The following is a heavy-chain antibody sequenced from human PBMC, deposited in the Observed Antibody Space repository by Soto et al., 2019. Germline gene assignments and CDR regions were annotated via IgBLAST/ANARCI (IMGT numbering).Heavy chain of an antibody. J-gene: IGHJ6*02. CDR3: ARMSGSYNYYYDMDV. V-gene: IGHV3-53*01. CDR1: GFTVSSNY. Sequence: PGGSLRLSCAASGFTVSSNYRSWVRQAPGKGLEWVSVIYSGGSTYYADSVKGRFTISRDNSKNTLYLQMNSLRAEDTAVYYCARMSGSYNYYYDMDVWGQGTTVTVSS. D-gene: IGHD3-16*01. CDR2: IYSGGST.